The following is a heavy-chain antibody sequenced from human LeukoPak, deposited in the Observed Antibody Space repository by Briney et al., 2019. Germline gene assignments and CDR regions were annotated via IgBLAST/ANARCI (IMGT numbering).Heavy chain of an antibody. J-gene: IGHJ5*01. D-gene: IGHD6-25*01. Sequence: SGPTLVKPTQTLTLTCTFSGSSRSTSEVGVGWLRQPPGKALEWLAVIHWDDDKRYRPALRSRLTITKDPSKKQVVLTMTNMDPEDTATYYCAQASGYSNAGYWFDSWGQGILVTVSS. CDR2: IHWDDDK. CDR3: AQASGYSNAGYWFDS. V-gene: IGHV2-5*02. CDR1: GSSRSTSEVG.